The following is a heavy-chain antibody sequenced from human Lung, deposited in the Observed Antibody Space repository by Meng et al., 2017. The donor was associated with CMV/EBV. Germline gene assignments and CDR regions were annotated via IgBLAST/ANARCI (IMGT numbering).Heavy chain of an antibody. Sequence: SCAASGFTFAHYSMHWVRQGPGKGLEWVSLISWNGQNTYYADSVKGRFTISRDNSRNSLYVQMNSLRIDDTALYYCAKDDGNCYLPDWGRGKLVTVSS. CDR1: GFTFAHYS. V-gene: IGHV3-43*01. CDR3: AKDDGNCYLPD. J-gene: IGHJ4*02. D-gene: IGHD1-1*01. CDR2: ISWNGQNT.